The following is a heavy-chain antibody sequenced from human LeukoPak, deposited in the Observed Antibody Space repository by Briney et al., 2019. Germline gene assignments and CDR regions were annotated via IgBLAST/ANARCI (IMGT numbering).Heavy chain of an antibody. Sequence: GGSLRLSCAASGFTFSSYSMNWVRQAPGKGLEWVSSISSSSSYIYYADSVKGRFTISRDNAKNSLYLQMNSLRAEDTAVYYCARDLLIIAAPDAFDIWGQGTMVTVSS. V-gene: IGHV3-21*01. CDR1: GFTFSSYS. D-gene: IGHD6-13*01. CDR3: ARDLLIIAAPDAFDI. CDR2: ISSSSSYI. J-gene: IGHJ3*02.